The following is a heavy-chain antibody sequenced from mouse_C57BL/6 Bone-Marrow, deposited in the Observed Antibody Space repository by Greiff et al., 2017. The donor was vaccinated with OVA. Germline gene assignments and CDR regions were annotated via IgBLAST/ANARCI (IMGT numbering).Heavy chain of an antibody. J-gene: IGHJ1*03. CDR1: GFNIKDYY. V-gene: IGHV14-2*01. CDR3: ASFPLRTGFDV. D-gene: IGHD1-1*01. CDR2: IDPEDGGT. Sequence: EVQLQQSGAELVKPGASVKLSCTASGFNIKDYYMHWVKQRTEQGLEWIGRIDPEDGGTKYAPKFQGKATITADTSSNTAYLQLSSLTSEDTAVYYCASFPLRTGFDVWGTGTTVTVSS.